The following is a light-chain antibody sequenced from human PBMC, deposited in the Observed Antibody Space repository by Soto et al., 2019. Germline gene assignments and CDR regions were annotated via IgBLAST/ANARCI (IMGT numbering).Light chain of an antibody. Sequence: FMLTQPHSVSESPGKTVTISCTRSSDSIASSHVQWYQQRPGSAPTTVISENNQRPSGISDRFSASIDSSSNSASLTISGLRTEDEGDYYCQSYDSANHVIFGGGTKLTVL. V-gene: IGLV6-57*04. CDR2: ENN. CDR1: SDSIASSH. CDR3: QSYDSANHVI. J-gene: IGLJ2*01.